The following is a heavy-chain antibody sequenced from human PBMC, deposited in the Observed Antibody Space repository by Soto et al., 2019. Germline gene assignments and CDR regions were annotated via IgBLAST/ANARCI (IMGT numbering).Heavy chain of an antibody. CDR1: GGSVSSGSYY. Sequence: SETLSLTCTVSGGSVSSGSYYWSWIRQPPGKGLEWIGYIYYSGSTNYNPSLKSRVTISVDTSKNQFSLKLSSVTAADTAVYYCATGIAITGTTHYFDYWGQGTLVTVSS. V-gene: IGHV4-61*01. J-gene: IGHJ4*02. D-gene: IGHD1-7*01. CDR3: ATGIAITGTTHYFDY. CDR2: IYYSGST.